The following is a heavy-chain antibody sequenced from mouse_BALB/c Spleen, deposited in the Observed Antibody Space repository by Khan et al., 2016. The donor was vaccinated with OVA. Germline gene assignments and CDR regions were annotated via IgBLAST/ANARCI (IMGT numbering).Heavy chain of an antibody. D-gene: IGHD1-2*01. Sequence: QVQLQQSGAELARPGASVKLSCKASGYTFTDYYINWVKQWTGQGLEWIGEISPGSGDTNYNARFKGKATLTADKSSSTAYMQLSSLTSEASAVXFCTRGNYFGYTFANWGQGTLLTVSA. CDR2: ISPGSGDT. CDR3: TRGNYFGYTFAN. CDR1: GYTFTDYY. V-gene: IGHV1-77*01. J-gene: IGHJ3*01.